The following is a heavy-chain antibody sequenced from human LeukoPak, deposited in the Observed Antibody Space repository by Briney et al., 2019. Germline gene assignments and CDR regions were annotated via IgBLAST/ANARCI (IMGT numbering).Heavy chain of an antibody. CDR2: ISNSGSTI. CDR1: GFTFSSYD. D-gene: IGHD6-13*01. CDR3: ATDCGSSCFDY. V-gene: IGHV3-48*03. Sequence: PGGSLRLSCAASGFTFSSYDMNWVRQAPGKGLEWVSYISNSGSTIYYADSVKGRFTISRDNAKSSLYLQMNRLRAEDTAVYYCATDCGSSCFDYWGQGTLVTVSS. J-gene: IGHJ4*02.